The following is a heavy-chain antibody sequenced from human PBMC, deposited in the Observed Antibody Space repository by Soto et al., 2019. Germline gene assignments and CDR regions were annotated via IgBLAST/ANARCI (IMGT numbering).Heavy chain of an antibody. Sequence: ASVKVSCKASGGTFSSYAISWVRQAPGQGLEWMGGIIPIFGTANYAQKFQGRVTITADESTSTAYMELSSLRSEDTAVYYCATSPSYYDSSGYEPYYFDYWGQGTLVTVS. J-gene: IGHJ4*02. D-gene: IGHD3-22*01. CDR1: GGTFSSYA. CDR2: IIPIFGTA. CDR3: ATSPSYYDSSGYEPYYFDY. V-gene: IGHV1-69*13.